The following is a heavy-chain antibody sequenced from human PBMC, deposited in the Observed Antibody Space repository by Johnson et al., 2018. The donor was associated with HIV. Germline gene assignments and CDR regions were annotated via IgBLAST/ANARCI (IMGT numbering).Heavy chain of an antibody. CDR2: IGTAGDT. V-gene: IGHV3-13*01. J-gene: IGHJ3*02. Sequence: VQLVESGGGLVQPGGSLRLSCAASGFTFSSYDMHWVRQATGKGLEWVSAIGTAGDTYYPGSVKGRFTISRDNSKNTLYLQINSLRPEDTAVYYCAKALPEYSSTPQAFDIWGQGTMVTVSS. CDR1: GFTFSSYD. D-gene: IGHD6-6*01. CDR3: AKALPEYSSTPQAFDI.